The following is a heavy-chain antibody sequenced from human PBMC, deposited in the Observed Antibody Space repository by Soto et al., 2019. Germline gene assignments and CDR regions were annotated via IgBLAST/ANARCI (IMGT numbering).Heavy chain of an antibody. D-gene: IGHD4-17*01. CDR1: GYTFTSYY. V-gene: IGHV1-46*01. CDR2: INPSGGST. J-gene: IGHJ1*01. CDR3: AHTITVTTFLLVAEYFQH. Sequence: ASVKVSCKASGYTFTSYYMHWVRQAPGQGLEWMGIINPSGGSTSYAQKFQGRVTMTRDTSTSTVYMELSSLRSGDTAVYYCAHTITVTTFLLVAEYFQHWGQGTLVTVSS.